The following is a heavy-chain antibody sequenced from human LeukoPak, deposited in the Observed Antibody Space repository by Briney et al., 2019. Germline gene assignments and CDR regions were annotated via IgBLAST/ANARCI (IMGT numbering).Heavy chain of an antibody. J-gene: IGHJ3*02. CDR3: AKSVGIIRRGAFHI. D-gene: IGHD3-10*01. V-gene: IGHV3-23*01. CDR2: ISGSAATI. CDR1: GFTFSSYA. Sequence: GGSQRLSCAASGFTFSSYAMSWVRQAPGKGLEWVSGISGSAATIYYADSAKGRFTISRDNSKNRLYLQMNSLRVDDTAVYYCAKSVGIIRRGAFHIWAQRTMVTVSS.